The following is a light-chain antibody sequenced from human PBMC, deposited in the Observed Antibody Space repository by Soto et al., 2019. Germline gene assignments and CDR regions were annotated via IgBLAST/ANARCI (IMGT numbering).Light chain of an antibody. CDR1: SSDVGRDKS. V-gene: IGLV2-14*03. J-gene: IGLJ2*01. Sequence: QSVLTQPASVSGSLGQSITISCTGTSSDVGRDKSVSWYQQHPGKAPKVIIYDDTNRPSGVSLRFSASKSGNMASLTISGLQDEDEADYYCTSYSTTSVFFGGGTKLT. CDR3: TSYSTTSVF. CDR2: DDT.